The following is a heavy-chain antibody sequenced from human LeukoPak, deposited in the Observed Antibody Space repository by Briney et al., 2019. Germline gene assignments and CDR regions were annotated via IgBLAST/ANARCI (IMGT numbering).Heavy chain of an antibody. CDR2: ISGSGATP. Sequence: GGSLRLSCAASGFTFSRYVMSWVRQAPGKGLDWVSDISGSGATPYYADSVKGRFTISRDNSKNTLYLQMNSLRDEDTAIYYCAKDSTAIDYWGQGTLVTVSS. CDR1: GFTFSRYV. V-gene: IGHV3-23*01. D-gene: IGHD5-18*01. J-gene: IGHJ4*02. CDR3: AKDSTAIDY.